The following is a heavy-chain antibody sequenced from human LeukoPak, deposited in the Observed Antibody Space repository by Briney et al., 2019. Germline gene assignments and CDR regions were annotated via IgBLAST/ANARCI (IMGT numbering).Heavy chain of an antibody. CDR1: GFTFSSYG. CDR3: AKDFTVAGDI. D-gene: IGHD3-10*01. J-gene: IGHJ3*02. Sequence: HPGRSLRLSCSASGFTFSSYGMHWVRQAPGKGLEWVAVISYDGSNKYYADSVKGRFTISRDNSKNTLYLQMNSLRAEDTAVYYCAKDFTVAGDIWGQGTMVTVSS. V-gene: IGHV3-30*18. CDR2: ISYDGSNK.